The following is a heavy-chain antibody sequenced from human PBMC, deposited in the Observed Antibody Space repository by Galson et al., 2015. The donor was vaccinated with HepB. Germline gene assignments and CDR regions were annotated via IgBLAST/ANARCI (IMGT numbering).Heavy chain of an antibody. CDR1: GCTFSSYA. V-gene: IGHV3-64D*06. CDR3: VKVKLPFGYHFDY. CDR2: ISSNGGST. D-gene: IGHD3-16*01. J-gene: IGHJ4*02. Sequence: SLRLSCAAPGCTFSSYAMHWVRQAPGKGLEYVSAISSNGGSTYYADSVKGRFTISRDNSKNTLYLQMSSLRAEDTAVYYCVKVKLPFGYHFDYWGQGTLVTVSS.